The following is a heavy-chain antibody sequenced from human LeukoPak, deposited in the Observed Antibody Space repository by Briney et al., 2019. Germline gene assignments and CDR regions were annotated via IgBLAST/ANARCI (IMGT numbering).Heavy chain of an antibody. J-gene: IGHJ1*01. CDR1: GFTFSSYG. D-gene: IGHD3-10*01. Sequence: GGSLRLSCAASGFTFSSYGMHWVRQAPGKGLEWVAVISYDGSNKYYADSVKGRFTISRDNSKDTLYLQMNSLRAEDTAVYYCAKPGSAPWFGELLGYFQHWGQGTLVTVSS. V-gene: IGHV3-30*18. CDR3: AKPGSAPWFGELLGYFQH. CDR2: ISYDGSNK.